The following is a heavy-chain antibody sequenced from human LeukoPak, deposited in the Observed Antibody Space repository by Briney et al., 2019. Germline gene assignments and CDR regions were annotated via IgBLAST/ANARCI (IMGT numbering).Heavy chain of an antibody. D-gene: IGHD1-26*01. V-gene: IGHV3-53*01. CDR3: ARDLGKNWFDP. Sequence: PGGSLRLSCAASGFTFRGYWVNWVRQAPGKGLEWVSVIFSGGNTYYADSVKGRFSVSRDNSKNTVYLQMNSLRAEDTAVYYCARDLGKNWFDPWGQGTLVTVSS. J-gene: IGHJ5*02. CDR1: GFTFRGYW. CDR2: IFSGGNT.